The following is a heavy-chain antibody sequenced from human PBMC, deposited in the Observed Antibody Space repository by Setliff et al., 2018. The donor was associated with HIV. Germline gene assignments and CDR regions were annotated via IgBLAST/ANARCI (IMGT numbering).Heavy chain of an antibody. CDR3: ARRRETIVVVIGIPNWYFDL. V-gene: IGHV4-38-2*01. Sequence: SETLSLTCAVSGYSISSGYYWGWIRQPPGKGLEWIGTIYHSGSTYYNPSLKSRVTISVDTSKNQFSLRPSSVTAADSAVYYCARRRETIVVVIGIPNWYFDLWGRGTLVTVS. CDR2: IYHSGST. D-gene: IGHD2-21*01. J-gene: IGHJ2*01. CDR1: GYSISSGYY.